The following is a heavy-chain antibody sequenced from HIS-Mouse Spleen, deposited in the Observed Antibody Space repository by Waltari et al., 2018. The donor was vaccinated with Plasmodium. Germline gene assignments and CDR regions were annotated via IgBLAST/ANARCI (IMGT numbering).Heavy chain of an antibody. J-gene: IGHJ3*02. V-gene: IGHV1-69*04. CDR1: GGTFISYA. CDR2: IIPILGIA. CDR3: ASSPVEDAFDI. Sequence: QVQLVQSGAEVKTPGSSVKVSCKASGGTFISYAITLVRQAPGQWLEWMGRIIPILGIANYEQKFQGRVTITADKSTSTAYMELSSLRSEDTAVYYCASSPVEDAFDIWGQGTMVTVSS. D-gene: IGHD3-3*01.